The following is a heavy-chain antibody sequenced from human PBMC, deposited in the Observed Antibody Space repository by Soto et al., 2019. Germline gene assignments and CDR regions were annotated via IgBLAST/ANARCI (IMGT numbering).Heavy chain of an antibody. CDR2: INSRGSSI. CDR1: GVTSSRNS. CDR3: ARNPWGDY. J-gene: IGHJ4*02. D-gene: IGHD3-16*01. Sequence: EVQLVESGGGLVKPGGPPRLSCASSGVTSSRNSMTWFCRAPGKGLEWVSSINSRGSSIYYADSVKGRLTISRDNAKNSLYLQMNSLRAEDTAVYYCARNPWGDYWGQGTLVNVSS. V-gene: IGHV3-21*01.